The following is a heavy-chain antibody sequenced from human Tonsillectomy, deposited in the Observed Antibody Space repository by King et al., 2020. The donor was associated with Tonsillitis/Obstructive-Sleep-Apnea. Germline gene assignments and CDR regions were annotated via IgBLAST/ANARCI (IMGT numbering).Heavy chain of an antibody. Sequence: VQLVESGGGVVQPGRSLRLSCAASGFTFSSYAMHWVRQASGKGLEWVALISYDGSNRYYVDSVKGRFTISRDNSKNTLYLQMNSLRAEDTAVYYCARAYCSGGSCYPDNFYYYYSMDVWGQGTTVTVSS. CDR1: GFTFSSYA. V-gene: IGHV3-30*04. CDR2: ISYDGSNR. CDR3: ARAYCSGGSCYPDNFYYYYSMDV. J-gene: IGHJ6*02. D-gene: IGHD2-15*01.